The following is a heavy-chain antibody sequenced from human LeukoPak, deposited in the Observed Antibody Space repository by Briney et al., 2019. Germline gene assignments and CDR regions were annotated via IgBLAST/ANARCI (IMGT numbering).Heavy chain of an antibody. J-gene: IGHJ3*02. CDR2: FDPEDGET. CDR1: GYTFTSYY. D-gene: IGHD3-16*01. Sequence: ASVKVSCKASGYTFTSYYMHWVRQAPGKGLEWMGGFDPEDGETIYAQKFQGRVTMTEDTSTDTAYMELSSLRSEDTAVYYCATSAAGVLRLLDAFDIWGQGTMVTVSS. V-gene: IGHV1-24*01. CDR3: ATSAAGVLRLLDAFDI.